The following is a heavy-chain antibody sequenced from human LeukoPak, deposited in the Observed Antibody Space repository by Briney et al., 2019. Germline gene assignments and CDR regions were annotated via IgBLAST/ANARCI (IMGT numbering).Heavy chain of an antibody. CDR3: AKHEYSSSWSHFDY. CDR1: GFTFSSYG. D-gene: IGHD6-13*01. V-gene: IGHV3-30*18. J-gene: IGHJ4*02. CDR2: ISYDGSNK. Sequence: PGGSLRLSCAASGFTFSSYGMHWVRQAPGKGLEWVAVISYDGSNKYYADSVKGRFTISRDNSKNTLYLQMNSLRAEDTAVYYCAKHEYSSSWSHFDYWGQGTLVTVSS.